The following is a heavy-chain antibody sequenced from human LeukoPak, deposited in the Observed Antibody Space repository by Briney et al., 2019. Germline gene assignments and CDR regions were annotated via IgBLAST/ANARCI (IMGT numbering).Heavy chain of an antibody. V-gene: IGHV4-34*01. J-gene: IGHJ6*03. Sequence: SETLSLTCAVYGGSFSGYYWSWIRQPPSKGLDWIGEINHSGSTNYNPSLKSRVTISVDTSKNQFSLKLSSVTAADTAVYYCARVGRYCSSTSCLVSYYYYYMDVWGKGTTVTVSS. CDR1: GGSFSGYY. CDR3: ARVGRYCSSTSCLVSYYYYYMDV. CDR2: INHSGST. D-gene: IGHD2-2*01.